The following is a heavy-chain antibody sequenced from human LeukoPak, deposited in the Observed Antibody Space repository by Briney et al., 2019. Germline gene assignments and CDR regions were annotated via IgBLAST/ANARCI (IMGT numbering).Heavy chain of an antibody. CDR2: IYYSGST. D-gene: IGHD2-2*01. V-gene: IGHV4-30-4*08. Sequence: PSETLSLTCTVSGGSISSGDYYWGWIRQPPGKGLEWIGYIYYSGSTYYNPSLKSRVTISVDTSKNQFSLKLSSVTAADTAVYYCARLPSPYYAEPQYYFDYWGQGTLVTVSS. CDR1: GGSISSGDYY. J-gene: IGHJ4*02. CDR3: ARLPSPYYAEPQYYFDY.